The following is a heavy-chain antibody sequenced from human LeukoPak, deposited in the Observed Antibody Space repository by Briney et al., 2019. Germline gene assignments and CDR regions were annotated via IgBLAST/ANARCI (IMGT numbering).Heavy chain of an antibody. CDR2: IYHSGST. CDR3: ARDTRSIAAAGTGSPNYYGMDV. Sequence: SETLSLTCAVSGGSISSSNWWSWVRQPPGKRLEWIGEIYHSGSTNYNPSLKSRVTISVDKTKNQFSLKLSSVTAADTAVYYCARDTRSIAAAGTGSPNYYGMDVWGQGTTVTVSS. CDR1: GGSISSSNW. J-gene: IGHJ6*02. D-gene: IGHD6-13*01. V-gene: IGHV4-4*02.